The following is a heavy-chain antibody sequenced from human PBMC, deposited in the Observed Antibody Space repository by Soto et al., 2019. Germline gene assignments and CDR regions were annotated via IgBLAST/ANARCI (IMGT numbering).Heavy chain of an antibody. J-gene: IGHJ4*02. CDR1: GFTFSSYG. V-gene: IGHV3-33*08. D-gene: IGHD6-19*01. CDR3: ARDGSEAVAGYFDY. Sequence: SCAASGFTFSSYGMHWVRQAPGKGLEWVAVIWYDGSNKYYADSVKGRFTISRDNSKNTLYLQMNSLRAEDTAVYYCARDGSEAVAGYFDYWGQGTRVTVSS. CDR2: IWYDGSNK.